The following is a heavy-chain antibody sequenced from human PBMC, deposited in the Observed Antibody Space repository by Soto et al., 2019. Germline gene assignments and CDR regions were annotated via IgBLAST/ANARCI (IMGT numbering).Heavy chain of an antibody. CDR1: GFTFSSYG. Sequence: QVQLVESGGGVVQPGRSLRLSCAASGFTFSSYGMHWVRQAPGKGLEWVAVISYDGSNKYYADSVKGRFTISRDNSKNTLYLKMNSLRAEDTAVYYCAKDRETRMKGWFDPWGQGTLVTVSS. CDR3: AKDRETRMKGWFDP. V-gene: IGHV3-30*18. CDR2: ISYDGSNK. J-gene: IGHJ5*02. D-gene: IGHD1-7*01.